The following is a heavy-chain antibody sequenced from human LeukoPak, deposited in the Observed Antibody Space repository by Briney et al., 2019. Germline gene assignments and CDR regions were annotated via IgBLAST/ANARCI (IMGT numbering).Heavy chain of an antibody. J-gene: IGHJ6*02. V-gene: IGHV3-74*01. CDR3: VRGSRAWFGMDF. CDR1: GFTLSNYW. CDR2: IDSEGYT. Sequence: GGSLRLSCVASGFTLSNYWMHWVRQAPGKGLVWVAHIDSEGYTYYTDSVEGRFTISRDTAKNTVHLQMSSLRVDDTALYYCVRGSRAWFGMDFWGQGTAVTVSS. D-gene: IGHD3-10*01.